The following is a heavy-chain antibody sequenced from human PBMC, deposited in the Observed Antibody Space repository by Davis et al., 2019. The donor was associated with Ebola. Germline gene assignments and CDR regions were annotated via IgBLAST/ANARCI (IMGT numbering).Heavy chain of an antibody. Sequence: AASVKVSCKTSGYTFSTYDINWVRQATGQGLEWMGWMNPDNGNTGYAQKFQGRVTMTRDTSTSTVYMELNNLRSEDTAMYYCARLGQQLLLGDWDYWGQGTLVTVSS. CDR3: ARLGQQLLLGDWDY. V-gene: IGHV1-8*01. CDR1: GYTFSTYD. D-gene: IGHD1-26*01. J-gene: IGHJ4*02. CDR2: MNPDNGNT.